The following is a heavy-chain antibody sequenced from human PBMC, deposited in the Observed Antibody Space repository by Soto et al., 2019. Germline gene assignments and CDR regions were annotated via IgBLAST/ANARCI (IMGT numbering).Heavy chain of an antibody. V-gene: IGHV4-59*01. CDR1: GGSISSYY. D-gene: IGHD3-3*01. Sequence: SETLSLTCTVSGGSISSYYWSWIRQPPGKGLEWIGYIYYSGSTNYNPSLKSRVTISVDTSKNQFSLKLSSVTAADTAVYYCARVLIFGVVNRIYYYMDVWGKGTTVTVSS. J-gene: IGHJ6*03. CDR2: IYYSGST. CDR3: ARVLIFGVVNRIYYYMDV.